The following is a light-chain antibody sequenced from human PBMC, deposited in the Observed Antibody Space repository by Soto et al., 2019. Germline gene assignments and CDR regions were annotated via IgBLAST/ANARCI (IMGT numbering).Light chain of an antibody. Sequence: EIVLTQSPGTLSLSPGERGTLSCRASQTVSSNFLAWYQQKPGQAPRLLIYDASSRATGIPARFSGTGSGTEFTLTISSLQSEDFAVYYCQQYNKWPWTFGQGTKVDIK. CDR1: QTVSSN. J-gene: IGKJ1*01. CDR2: DAS. CDR3: QQYNKWPWT. V-gene: IGKV3D-15*01.